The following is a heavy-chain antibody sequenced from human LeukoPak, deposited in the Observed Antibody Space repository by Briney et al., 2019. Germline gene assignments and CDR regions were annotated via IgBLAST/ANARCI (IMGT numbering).Heavy chain of an antibody. CDR2: IKQDGSEK. Sequence: PGGSLRLSCAASGFTFSSYWMSWVRQAPGKGLEWVANIKQDGSEKYYVDSVKGRFTISRDNAKNSLYLQMTSLRAEDTAVYYCAREEMEDLNWFDPWGQGTLVTVSS. CDR3: AREEMEDLNWFDP. V-gene: IGHV3-7*01. D-gene: IGHD5-24*01. CDR1: GFTFSSYW. J-gene: IGHJ5*02.